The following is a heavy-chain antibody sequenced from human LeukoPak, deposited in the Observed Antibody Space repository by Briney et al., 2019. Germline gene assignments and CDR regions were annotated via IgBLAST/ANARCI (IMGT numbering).Heavy chain of an antibody. CDR2: ISSSSSYI. J-gene: IGHJ6*02. CDR3: AREEQWLPRGYYYGMDV. CDR1: GFTFSSYS. Sequence: GGSLRLSCAASGFTFSSYSMNWVRQAPGKGLEWVSSISSSSSYIYYADSVKGRFTISRDNAKNSLYLQMNSLRAEDTAVYYCAREEQWLPRGYYYGMDVWGQGTTVTVSS. V-gene: IGHV3-21*01. D-gene: IGHD6-19*01.